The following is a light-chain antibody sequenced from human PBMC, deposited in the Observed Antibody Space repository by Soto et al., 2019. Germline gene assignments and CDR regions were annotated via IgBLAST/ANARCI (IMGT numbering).Light chain of an antibody. CDR3: ASWDDSLNGPV. CDR2: TNT. CDR1: ISNVGGNP. J-gene: IGLJ1*01. V-gene: IGLV1-44*01. Sequence: QSVLTQPPSSSGTPGQRVTISCSGSISNVGGNPVNWYQHVPTTAPKLLIYTNTQRPSGVPDRFSGSKSGTSASLAISGLQSEDEADYYCASWDDSLNGPVLGTGTKVPAL.